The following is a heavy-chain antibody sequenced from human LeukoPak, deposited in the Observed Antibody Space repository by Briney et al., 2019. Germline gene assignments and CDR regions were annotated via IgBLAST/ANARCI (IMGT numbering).Heavy chain of an antibody. D-gene: IGHD3-3*01. CDR3: ARDSDFWSGYYYFDY. J-gene: IGHJ4*02. Sequence: PSETLSLTGTVSGGSISRADYYWSWIRQPPGKGLEWIGYIYYSGSTYYNPSLKSRATISVDTSKNQFSLKLSSVTAADTAVYYCARDSDFWSGYYYFDYWGQGTLVTVSS. CDR1: GGSISRADYY. V-gene: IGHV4-30-4*08. CDR2: IYYSGST.